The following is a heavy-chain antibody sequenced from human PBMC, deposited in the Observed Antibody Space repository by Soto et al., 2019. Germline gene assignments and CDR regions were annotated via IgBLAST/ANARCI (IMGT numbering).Heavy chain of an antibody. CDR3: VRHGGRLFDY. CDR2: VYHNGGP. V-gene: IGHV4-4*02. CDR1: DGFISSSNY. D-gene: IGHD2-15*01. J-gene: IGHJ4*02. Sequence: QVQLQESGPGLVKPSGTLSLTCAVSDGFISSSNYWSWVRQPPGKGLEWIGQVYHNGGPSYNPSLRSRVTMSIDKPKNQFSLNLSAVTAADTAVYFCVRHGGRLFDYWGPGHLVTVSS.